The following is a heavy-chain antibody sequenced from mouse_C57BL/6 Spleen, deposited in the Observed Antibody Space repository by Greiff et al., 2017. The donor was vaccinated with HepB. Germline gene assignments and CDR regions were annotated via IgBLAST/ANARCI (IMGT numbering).Heavy chain of an antibody. D-gene: IGHD2-5*01. V-gene: IGHV1-81*01. CDR3: ARRGSKQDYAMDY. Sequence: VQLKESGAELARPGASVKLSCKASGYTFTSYGISWVKQRTGQGLEWIGEIYPRSGNTYYNEKFKGKATLTADKSSSTAYMELRSLTSEDSAVYFCARRGSKQDYAMDYWGQGTSVTVSS. J-gene: IGHJ4*01. CDR1: GYTFTSYG. CDR2: IYPRSGNT.